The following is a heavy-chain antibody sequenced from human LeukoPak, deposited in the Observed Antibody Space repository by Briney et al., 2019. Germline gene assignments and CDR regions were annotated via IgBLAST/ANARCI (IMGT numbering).Heavy chain of an antibody. CDR3: ASGLLSWDYALDY. CDR1: GFTFSSYW. CDR2: IKQDGSEK. V-gene: IGHV3-7*01. J-gene: IGHJ4*02. D-gene: IGHD4-17*01. Sequence: GGSLRLSCAASGFTFSSYWMSWVRQAPGKGLEWVANIKQDGSEKYYVDSVKGRFTISRDNAKNSLYLQMNSLRAEDTAVYYCASGLLSWDYALDYWGQGTLVTVSS.